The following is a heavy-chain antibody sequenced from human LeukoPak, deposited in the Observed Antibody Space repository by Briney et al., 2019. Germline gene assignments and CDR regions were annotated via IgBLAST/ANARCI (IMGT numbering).Heavy chain of an antibody. CDR2: INPGGSDK. V-gene: IGHV3-7*01. J-gene: IGHJ4*02. Sequence: PGGSLRLSCAASGFTFSTYWMSWVRQAPGKGLEWVANINPGGSDKYYVDSVRGRFTISRDNAENSLYRQVNSLRAEDTAVYYCTRDNNNLFGYWGQGTLVTVSS. CDR3: TRDNNNLFGY. CDR1: GFTFSTYW. D-gene: IGHD1/OR15-1a*01.